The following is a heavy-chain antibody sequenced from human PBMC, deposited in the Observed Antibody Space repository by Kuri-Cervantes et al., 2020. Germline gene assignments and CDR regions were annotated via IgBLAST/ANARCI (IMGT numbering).Heavy chain of an antibody. J-gene: IGHJ5*02. D-gene: IGHD4-17*01. CDR3: ARDRGYDYGDYRGWFDP. V-gene: IGHV1-2*02. CDR1: GYTFTGYY. CDR2: INPNSGGT. Sequence: ASVKVSCKASGYTFTGYYMHWVRQAPGQGLEWMGWINPNSGGTNYAQKFQGRVTMTRDTSISTAYMELSRLRSDDTAVYYCARDRGYDYGDYRGWFDPWGQGTLVTVSS.